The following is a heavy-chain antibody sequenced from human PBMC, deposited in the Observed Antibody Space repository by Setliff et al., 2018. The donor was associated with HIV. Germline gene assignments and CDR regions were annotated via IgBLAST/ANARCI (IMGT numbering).Heavy chain of an antibody. Sequence: GESLTLSCQASGDSSSGYRFASYYIGWVRQTPGKGLERMGIIYPGDSDAEYNPSFEGQVTISVDKSISTTHLQWSSLKASDTAIYYCATLIRAVPIDYWGQGTQVTVAS. J-gene: IGHJ4*02. CDR1: GDSSSGYRFASYY. CDR3: ATLIRAVPIDY. D-gene: IGHD3-10*01. V-gene: IGHV5-51*01. CDR2: IYPGDSDA.